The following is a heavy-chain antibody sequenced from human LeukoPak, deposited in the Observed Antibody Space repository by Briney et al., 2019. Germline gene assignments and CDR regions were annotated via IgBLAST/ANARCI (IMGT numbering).Heavy chain of an antibody. D-gene: IGHD3-22*01. CDR2: INSDGSST. J-gene: IGHJ6*02. CDR1: GFTFSSYW. Sequence: GGSLRLSCAASGFTFSSYWMHWVRQAPGKGLVWVSRINSDGSSTSYADSVKGRFTISRDNAKNTLYLQMNSLRAEDTAVYYCARGYDSAHGTDVWGQGTTVTVSS. CDR3: ARGYDSAHGTDV. V-gene: IGHV3-74*01.